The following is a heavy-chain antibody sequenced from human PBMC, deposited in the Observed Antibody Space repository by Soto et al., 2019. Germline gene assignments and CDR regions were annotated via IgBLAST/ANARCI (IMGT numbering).Heavy chain of an antibody. Sequence: QVQLVQSGAEVKKPGASVKVSCEASEYTFIGFHLHWVRQAPGQGLEWMGWINPKSVDTKYAQKFQGRVTLTRDTSISTGYMELSRLESNDTAVYYCAKGLWTVGHCTGCSCYDGMDVWGQGATVTVSS. V-gene: IGHV1-2*02. CDR2: INPKSVDT. CDR3: AKGLWTVGHCTGCSCYDGMDV. D-gene: IGHD6-13*01. J-gene: IGHJ6*02. CDR1: EYTFIGFH.